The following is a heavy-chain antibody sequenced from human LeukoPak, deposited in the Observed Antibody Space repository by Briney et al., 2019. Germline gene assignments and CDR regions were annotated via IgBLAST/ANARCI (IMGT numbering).Heavy chain of an antibody. CDR1: GGSISSYY. CDR2: IYYSGST. Sequence: PSGTLSLTCTVSGGSISSYYWSWIRQPPGKGLEWIGYIYYSGSTNYNPSLKSRVTISVDTSKNQFSLKLSSVTAADTAVYYCARQVGARWGQGALVTVSS. CDR3: ARQVGAR. V-gene: IGHV4-59*08. D-gene: IGHD1-26*01. J-gene: IGHJ4*02.